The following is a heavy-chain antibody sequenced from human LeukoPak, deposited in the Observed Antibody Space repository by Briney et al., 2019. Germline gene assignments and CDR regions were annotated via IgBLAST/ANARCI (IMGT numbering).Heavy chain of an antibody. J-gene: IGHJ4*02. CDR3: AKDRDYGDTLFDY. CDR1: GFTFSSYG. CDR2: ISYDGSNK. D-gene: IGHD4-17*01. Sequence: GGSLRFSCAASGFTFSSYGMHWVRQAPGKGLEWVAVISYDGSNKYYADSVKGRFTISRDNSKNTLYLQMNSLRAEDTAVYYCAKDRDYGDTLFDYWGQGTLVTVSS. V-gene: IGHV3-30*18.